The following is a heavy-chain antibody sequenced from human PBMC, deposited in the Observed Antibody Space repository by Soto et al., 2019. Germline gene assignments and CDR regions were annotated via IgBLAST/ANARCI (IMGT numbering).Heavy chain of an antibody. CDR2: ISSTSNTI. Sequence: EVQLVESGGDLVQPGGSLRLSCAASGFTFSICGMNWVRQAPGKGLEWVSYISSTSNTIYYADSVKGRFTISRDNAKSSLYLQMSSLRDEDTAGYYCAREAYSGSYHLDYWGQGTLVIVSS. D-gene: IGHD1-26*01. J-gene: IGHJ4*02. CDR3: AREAYSGSYHLDY. V-gene: IGHV3-48*02. CDR1: GFTFSICG.